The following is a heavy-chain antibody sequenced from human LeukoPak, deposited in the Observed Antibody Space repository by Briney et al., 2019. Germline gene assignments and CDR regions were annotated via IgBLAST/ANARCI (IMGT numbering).Heavy chain of an antibody. CDR3: ARLIRQDCCFDL. V-gene: IGHV4-34*01. Sequence: PSETLSLTCAVYGGSFSGYYWSWIRQPPGNGLEWIGEINHSGSTNYNPSLKSRVTISVDTSKNQFSLRLTSVTAADTAVYYCARLIRQDCCFDLWGRGTLVTVSS. J-gene: IGHJ2*01. CDR1: GGSFSGYY. D-gene: IGHD2/OR15-2a*01. CDR2: INHSGST.